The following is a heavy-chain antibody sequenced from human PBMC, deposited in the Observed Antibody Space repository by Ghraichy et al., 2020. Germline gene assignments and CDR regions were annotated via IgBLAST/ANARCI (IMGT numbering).Heavy chain of an antibody. CDR1: GGSISSSSYY. V-gene: IGHV4-39*01. J-gene: IGHJ4*02. CDR2: IYYSGST. CDR3: AGSVEWIQLWKNFDY. D-gene: IGHD5-18*01. Sequence: SETLSLTCTVSGGSISSSSYYWGWIRQPPGKGLEWIGSIYYSGSTYYNPSLKSRVTISVDTSKNQFSLKLSSVTAADTAVYYCAGSVEWIQLWKNFDYWGQGTLVTVSS.